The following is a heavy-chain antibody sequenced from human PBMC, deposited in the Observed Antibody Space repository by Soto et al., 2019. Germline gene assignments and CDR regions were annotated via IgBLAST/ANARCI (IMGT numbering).Heavy chain of an antibody. Sequence: GESLKISCAASGFTFSSYSMNWVRQAPGKGLEWVSSISSSSSYIYYADSVKGRFTISRDNAKNSLYLQMNSLRAEDTAVYYCARDPTAPDTAMVPSLGGYWGQGTLVTVSS. CDR1: GFTFSSYS. CDR3: ARDPTAPDTAMVPSLGGY. J-gene: IGHJ4*02. V-gene: IGHV3-21*01. CDR2: ISSSSSYI. D-gene: IGHD5-18*01.